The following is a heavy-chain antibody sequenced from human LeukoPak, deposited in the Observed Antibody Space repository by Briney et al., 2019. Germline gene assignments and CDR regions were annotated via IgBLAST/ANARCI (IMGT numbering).Heavy chain of an antibody. CDR1: GFTFSSYS. J-gene: IGHJ4*02. D-gene: IGHD3-10*01. CDR3: ARGSGFAWFGEFSEDFDY. Sequence: GGSLRLSCAASGFTFSSYSMNWVRQAPGKGLEWVSSISSSSSYIYYADSVKGRFTISRDNAKNSLYLQMNSLRAEDTAVYYCARGSGFAWFGEFSEDFDYWGQGTLVTVSS. CDR2: ISSSSSYI. V-gene: IGHV3-21*01.